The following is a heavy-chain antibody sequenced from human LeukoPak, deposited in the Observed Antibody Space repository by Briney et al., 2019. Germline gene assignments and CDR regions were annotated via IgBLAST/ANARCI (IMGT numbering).Heavy chain of an antibody. CDR2: IRYDGSNK. V-gene: IGHV3-30*02. J-gene: IGHJ6*03. Sequence: GGSLRLSCAASGFTFSSYGMHWVRQAPAKGLEWVAFIRYDGSNKYYADSVKGRFTISRDNSKNTLYLQMNSLRAEDTAVYYCAKVTYDYVWGSHYYYYYMDVWGKGTTVTVSS. CDR3: AKVTYDYVWGSHYYYYYMDV. CDR1: GFTFSSYG. D-gene: IGHD3-16*01.